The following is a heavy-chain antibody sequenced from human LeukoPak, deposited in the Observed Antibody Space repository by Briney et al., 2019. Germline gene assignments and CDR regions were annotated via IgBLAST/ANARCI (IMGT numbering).Heavy chain of an antibody. Sequence: GGSLRLSCAASGFTFSTYSMNWVRQAPGKGLEWVSSISSNSDYIYYADSVKGRFTISRDNAKNSLYLQMDSLRADDSAVYYCATLLFGGDHFDYWGQGTLVTVSS. D-gene: IGHD3-16*01. CDR1: GFTFSTYS. CDR2: ISSNSDYI. CDR3: ATLLFGGDHFDY. J-gene: IGHJ4*02. V-gene: IGHV3-21*01.